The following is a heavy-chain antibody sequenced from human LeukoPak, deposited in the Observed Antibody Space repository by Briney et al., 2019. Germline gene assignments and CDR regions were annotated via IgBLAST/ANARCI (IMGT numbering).Heavy chain of an antibody. J-gene: IGHJ3*02. CDR1: GFTFSSYA. D-gene: IGHD2-15*01. V-gene: IGHV3-66*04. Sequence: GGSLRLSCSASGFTFSSYAMHWVRQAPGKGLEWVSVIYTGGSTYYADSVKGRFTISRDNSKNTLYLQMNSLRPEDTAVYYCVRHNAARAFDIWGQGTMVIVSS. CDR2: IYTGGST. CDR3: VRHNAARAFDI.